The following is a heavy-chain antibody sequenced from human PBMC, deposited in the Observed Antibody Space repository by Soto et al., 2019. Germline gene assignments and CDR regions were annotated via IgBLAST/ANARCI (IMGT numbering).Heavy chain of an antibody. Sequence: LTCTFSGFSLSTSGVGVGWIRQPPGKALEWLALIYWDDDKRYSPSLKSRLTITKDTSKNQVVLTMTNMDPVDTATYYCAHIKTRSDIVVVPAAPIFDYWGQGTLVTVSS. CDR2: IYWDDDK. J-gene: IGHJ4*02. CDR1: GFSLSTSGVG. CDR3: AHIKTRSDIVVVPAAPIFDY. D-gene: IGHD2-2*01. V-gene: IGHV2-5*02.